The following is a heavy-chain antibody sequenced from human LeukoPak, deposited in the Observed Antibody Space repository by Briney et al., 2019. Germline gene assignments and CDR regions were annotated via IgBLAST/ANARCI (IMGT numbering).Heavy chain of an antibody. CDR2: ISSSGSTI. D-gene: IGHD3-10*01. CDR3: ARAMGLLWFGESQDAFDI. CDR1: GFTFSSYE. J-gene: IGHJ3*02. V-gene: IGHV3-48*03. Sequence: GGSLRLSCAASGFTFSSYEMNWVRQAPGKGLEWVSYISSSGSTIYYADSVKGRFTISRDNAKNSLYLQMNSLRAEDTAVYYCARAMGLLWFGESQDAFDIWGQGTMVTVSS.